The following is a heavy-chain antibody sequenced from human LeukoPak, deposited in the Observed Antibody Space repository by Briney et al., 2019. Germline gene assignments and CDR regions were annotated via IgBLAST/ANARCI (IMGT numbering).Heavy chain of an antibody. J-gene: IGHJ4*02. CDR2: IYTSGST. CDR1: GGSISSYY. V-gene: IGHV4-4*07. CDR3: AGSYYKNNFDY. D-gene: IGHD3-10*01. Sequence: SETLSFTCTVSGGSISSYYWSWIRQPAGKGLEWIGRIYTSGSTNYNPSLKSRVTMSVDTSKNQFSLKLSSVTAADTAVYYCAGSYYKNNFDYWGQGTLVTVSS.